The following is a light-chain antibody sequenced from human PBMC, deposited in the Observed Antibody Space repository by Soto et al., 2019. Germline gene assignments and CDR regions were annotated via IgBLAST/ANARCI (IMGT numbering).Light chain of an antibody. V-gene: IGKV1-33*01. J-gene: IGKJ5*01. CDR2: DVL. Sequence: DIQMTQSPCSLSASVGDRVTITCEASQDINNYLNWFQQKPGKAPKLLIYDVLNLETGVPSRFSGSGSGAYFTLTISSLQPEDIATYYCQQYDKLPITFGQGTRLEIK. CDR1: QDINNY. CDR3: QQYDKLPIT.